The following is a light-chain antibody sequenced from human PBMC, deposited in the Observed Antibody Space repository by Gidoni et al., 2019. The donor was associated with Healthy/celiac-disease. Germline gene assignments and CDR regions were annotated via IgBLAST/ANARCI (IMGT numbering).Light chain of an antibody. V-gene: IGKV1-9*01. Sequence: DIQLTQSPSCLSASVGHRVTMTCRASQRISSYLAWYQQKPGKAPKLLIYAASTLQSGVPSRFSGSGSGTEFTLTISSLQPEDFATYYCQQLNSYSRTFGGGTKVEIK. CDR3: QQLNSYSRT. J-gene: IGKJ4*01. CDR1: QRISSY. CDR2: AAS.